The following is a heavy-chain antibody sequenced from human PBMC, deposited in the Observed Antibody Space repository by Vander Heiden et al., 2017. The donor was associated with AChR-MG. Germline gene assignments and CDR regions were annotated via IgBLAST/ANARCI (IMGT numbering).Heavy chain of an antibody. Sequence: QVQLVQSGAEVKKPGSSVKVSCKASGGTFSSYAIRRVRQAPGQGLEWMGGIIPIFGTANYAQKFQGRVTITADKSTSTAYMELSSLRSEDTAVYYCARNLIFGVVIISPHYYYYGMDVWGQGTTVTVSS. V-gene: IGHV1-69*06. CDR1: GGTFSSYA. D-gene: IGHD3-3*01. CDR2: IIPIFGTA. J-gene: IGHJ6*02. CDR3: ARNLIFGVVIISPHYYYYGMDV.